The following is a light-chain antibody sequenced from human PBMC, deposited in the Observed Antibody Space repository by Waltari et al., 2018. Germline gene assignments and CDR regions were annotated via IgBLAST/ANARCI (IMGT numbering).Light chain of an antibody. J-gene: IGLJ2*01. CDR3: CSYAGGATWL. CDR2: EDT. V-gene: IGLV2-23*01. CDR1: SSDVGGYNF. Sequence: QSALTQPASVSESPGQSITISCTGTSSDVGGYNFVSWYQQSGKAPKLMIYEDTKRPVGVSDRFSGSKSGNTASLTISGLQAEDEADYYCCSYAGGATWLFGGGTKLTVL.